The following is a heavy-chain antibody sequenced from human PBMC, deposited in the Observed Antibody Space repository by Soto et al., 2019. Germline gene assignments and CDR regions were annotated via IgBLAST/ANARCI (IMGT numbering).Heavy chain of an antibody. CDR3: ARDRTYYDFWSGYYNTPYYCYMDV. V-gene: IGHV3-7*01. CDR2: IKQDGSEK. D-gene: IGHD3-3*01. J-gene: IGHJ6*03. CDR1: GVTFNSYG. Sequence: WGSLRLCWAASGVTFNSYGVSWVLQAPGKGLEWVANIKQDGSEKYYVDSVKGRFTISRDNAKNSLYLQMNSLRAEDTAVYYCARDRTYYDFWSGYYNTPYYCYMDVWGKGTTATVSS.